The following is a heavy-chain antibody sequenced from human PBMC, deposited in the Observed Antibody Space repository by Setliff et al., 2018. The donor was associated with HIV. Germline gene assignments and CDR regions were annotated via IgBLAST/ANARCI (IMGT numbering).Heavy chain of an antibody. V-gene: IGHV1-2*02. CDR1: GYTFTDYY. CDR3: ARDTWLRFSWYGFDI. J-gene: IGHJ3*02. Sequence: ASVKVSCKASGYTFTDYYMHWVRQAPGQGLEWMGWIHPSSGGTNYAQQFQGRVTMTRDTSISTAYMELSRLRSDDTAVYYCARDTWLRFSWYGFDIWGQGTLVTVSS. D-gene: IGHD5-12*01. CDR2: IHPSSGGT.